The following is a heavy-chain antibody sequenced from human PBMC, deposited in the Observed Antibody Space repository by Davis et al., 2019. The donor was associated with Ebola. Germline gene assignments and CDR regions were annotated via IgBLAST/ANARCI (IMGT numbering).Heavy chain of an antibody. CDR1: GFVFSSYV. D-gene: IGHD4/OR15-4a*01. CDR3: FPLEVDYGDNGGYAFDI. CDR2: IYGGDT. V-gene: IGHV3-53*01. J-gene: IGHJ3*02. Sequence: GGSLRLSCAASGFVFSSYVMGWVRQAPGKGLEWVSGIYGGDTHYADYVRGRFTISRDNSKNTLHLQMNSLRVEDTAVYYCFPLEVDYGDNGGYAFDIWGQGTMVTVSS.